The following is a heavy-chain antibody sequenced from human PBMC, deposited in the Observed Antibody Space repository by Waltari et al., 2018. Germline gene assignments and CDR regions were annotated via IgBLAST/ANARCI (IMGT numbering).Heavy chain of an antibody. J-gene: IGHJ4*02. CDR1: GYSISSGYY. CDR2: IYQSGGT. CDR3: ARGGTVVTYLDY. V-gene: IGHV4-38-2*01. D-gene: IGHD2-15*01. Sequence: QVQLQESGPGLVKPSETLSLTCAVSGYSISSGYYWGWIRQPPGKGLEWLWSIYQSGGTYYNPSLKSRVTISVDTSKNQFSLKLSAVTAADTAVYYCARGGTVVTYLDYWGQGTLVTVSS.